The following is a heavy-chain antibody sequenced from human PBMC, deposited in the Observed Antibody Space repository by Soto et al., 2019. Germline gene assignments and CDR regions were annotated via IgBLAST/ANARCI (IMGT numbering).Heavy chain of an antibody. CDR1: GYNFTSYR. D-gene: IGHD6-25*01. CDR3: ARLSRRRYYYGMDV. Sequence: GESPTSSCKRSGYNFTSYRIGWDRQMPGQGLEWMGIIYPGDSDTRYSPSFQGQVTISADKSISTAYLQWSSLKASDTAMYYCARLSRRRYYYGMDVWGQGTTVTVS. V-gene: IGHV5-51*01. CDR2: IYPGDSDT. J-gene: IGHJ6*02.